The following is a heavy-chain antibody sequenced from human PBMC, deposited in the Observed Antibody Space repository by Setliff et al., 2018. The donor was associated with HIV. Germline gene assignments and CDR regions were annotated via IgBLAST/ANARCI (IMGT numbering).Heavy chain of an antibody. CDR3: AIDGLRYNILPGSIAYFHSGMDV. CDR2: ISGDTGDI. J-gene: IGHJ6*02. V-gene: IGHV1-18*01. Sequence: ASVKVSCKASGYTISAHGVSWVRHGPGHGLEWMGWISGDTGDIKYSQRFEGRLTMTTETSTNTAYMELRSLRSDDTAVYYCAIDGLRYNILPGSIAYFHSGMDVWGQGTTVTVSS. CDR1: GYTISAHG. D-gene: IGHD3-9*01.